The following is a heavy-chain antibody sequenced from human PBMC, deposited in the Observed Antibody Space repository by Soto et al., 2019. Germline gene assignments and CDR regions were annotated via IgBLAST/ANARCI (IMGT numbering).Heavy chain of an antibody. Sequence: QVQLQQWGAGLLKPSETLSLTCAVYGGSFSGYYWTWIRQPPGTGLEWIGEINHSGSTNYNPSLNRRVTISVDTSTIQFSLKLPSVTASYTAMYYCATDKLTGLFAYWCPGTLVTFSS. CDR1: GGSFSGYY. CDR3: ATDKLTGLFAY. D-gene: IGHD2-8*02. J-gene: IGHJ4*02. CDR2: INHSGST. V-gene: IGHV4-34*01.